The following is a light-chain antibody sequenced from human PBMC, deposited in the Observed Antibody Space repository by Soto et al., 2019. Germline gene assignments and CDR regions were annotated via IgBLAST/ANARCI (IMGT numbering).Light chain of an antibody. V-gene: IGKV3-15*01. J-gene: IGKJ5*01. Sequence: EIVMTQSPATLSVSPGERATLSCRASQSVSSNLAWYQQKPGQAPRLLIHGASTRATGIPARFSGSGSGTDFTLSISRLEPEDFAVYYCQQYGSSPRTFGQGTRLEI. CDR1: QSVSSN. CDR2: GAS. CDR3: QQYGSSPRT.